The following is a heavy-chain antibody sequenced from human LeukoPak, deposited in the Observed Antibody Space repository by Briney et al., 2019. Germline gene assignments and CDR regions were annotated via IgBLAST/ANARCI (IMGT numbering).Heavy chain of an antibody. J-gene: IGHJ4*02. D-gene: IGHD3-10*01. V-gene: IGHV3-23*01. CDR3: AKGRRSGPIDY. Sequence: GGSRRLARAADGFTFIIYAMSWVRQPPGKGLAWDSAISGSGGSTYYADSVKGRFTISRDNSKNTLYLQMNSLRAEDTAVYYCAKGRRSGPIDYWGQGTLVTVSS. CDR2: ISGSGGST. CDR1: GFTFIIYA.